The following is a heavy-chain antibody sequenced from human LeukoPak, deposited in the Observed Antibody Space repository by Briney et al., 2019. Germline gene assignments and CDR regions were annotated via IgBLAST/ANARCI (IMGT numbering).Heavy chain of an antibody. CDR1: GGTFSSYA. J-gene: IGHJ4*02. Sequence: PGASVKVSCKASGGTFSSYAISWVRQAPGQGLEWMGGIIPIFGTANYAQKFQGRVTITADKSTSTAYMELSSLRAEDTAVYYCAKPGSSRGIAGRRPTKYYFDYWGQGTLVTVSS. V-gene: IGHV1-69*06. CDR3: AKPGSSRGIAGRRPTKYYFDY. D-gene: IGHD6-6*01. CDR2: IIPIFGTA.